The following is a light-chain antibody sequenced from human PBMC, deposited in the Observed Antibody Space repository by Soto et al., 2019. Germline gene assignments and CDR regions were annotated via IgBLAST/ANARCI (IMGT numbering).Light chain of an antibody. Sequence: EIVLTQSPGTLSLSPGERATFSCRASQSVSSNYLAWYQQKPGQAPRLLIYGAFKRATGIPDRFSGSGSGTDFTLEISRVETDDVGIYYCMQSTQLPPTFGQGTRLEIK. V-gene: IGKV3-20*01. CDR2: GAF. CDR3: MQSTQLPPT. CDR1: QSVSSNY. J-gene: IGKJ5*01.